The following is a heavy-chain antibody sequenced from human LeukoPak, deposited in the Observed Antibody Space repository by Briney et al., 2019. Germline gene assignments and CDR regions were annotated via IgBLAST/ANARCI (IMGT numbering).Heavy chain of an antibody. CDR2: ISSSSSTI. Sequence: QPGGSLRLSCAASGFTFSSYEMNWVRQAPGKGLEWVSYISSSSSTIYYADSVKGRFTISRDNAKNSLYLQMNSLRAEDTAVYYCARDPPGGYYYYMDVWGKGTTVTVSS. V-gene: IGHV3-48*03. J-gene: IGHJ6*03. D-gene: IGHD3-16*01. CDR1: GFTFSSYE. CDR3: ARDPPGGYYYYMDV.